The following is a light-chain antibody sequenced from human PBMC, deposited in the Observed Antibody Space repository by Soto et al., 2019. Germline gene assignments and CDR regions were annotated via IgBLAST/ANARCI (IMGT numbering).Light chain of an antibody. CDR1: QGISSY. CDR3: QHLNSYPLT. Sequence: IQWTQSPSSLSASVGDRVTITCRASQGISSYLAWYQQKPGKAPKLLIYAASTLQSGVPSRFSGSGSGTDFTLTISSLQPEDFATYYCQHLNSYPLTFGGGTKVDI. J-gene: IGKJ4*01. CDR2: AAS. V-gene: IGKV1-9*01.